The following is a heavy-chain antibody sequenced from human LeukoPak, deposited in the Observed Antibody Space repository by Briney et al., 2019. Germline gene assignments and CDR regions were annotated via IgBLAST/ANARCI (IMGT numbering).Heavy chain of an antibody. CDR3: ARGVYYDSSGYYSNAFDI. CDR2: IYHSGST. V-gene: IGHV4-30-2*01. D-gene: IGHD3-22*01. CDR1: GGSISSGGYS. Sequence: SETLSLTCAVSGGSISSGGYSWSWIRQPPGKGLEWIGYIYHSGSTYYNPSLKSRVTISVDRSKNQFSLKLSSVTAADTAVYYCARGVYYDSSGYYSNAFDIWGQGTMVTVSS. J-gene: IGHJ3*02.